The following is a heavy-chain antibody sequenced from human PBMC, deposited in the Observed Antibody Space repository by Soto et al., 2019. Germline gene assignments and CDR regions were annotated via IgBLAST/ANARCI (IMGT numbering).Heavy chain of an antibody. Sequence: QVQLVQSGPEVKKPGASVKVSCRTSGYTFTSYGISWVRQAPGQGLEWMGWINTYSGDTIYAQKVQGRVSLTTDTSTSTAYMELKRLRTDDTAMYYCARVSLTIVVVPVGVSLGQGTLVTVSS. V-gene: IGHV1-18*04. CDR2: INTYSGDT. D-gene: IGHD2-21*01. J-gene: IGHJ5*02. CDR3: ARVSLTIVVVPVGVS. CDR1: GYTFTSYG.